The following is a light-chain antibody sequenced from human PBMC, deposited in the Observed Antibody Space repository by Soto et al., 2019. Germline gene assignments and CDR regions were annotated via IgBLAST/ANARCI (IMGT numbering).Light chain of an antibody. CDR2: DAS. CDR1: QSIGSR. V-gene: IGKV1-5*01. CDR3: QQYNTFWT. J-gene: IGKJ1*01. Sequence: QITQSPFTLSASVGDRVTITCRASQSIGSRLAWYQQKPGKAPTLLIYDASRLESGVPSRFSGSGSGTAFILIISSLQPDDFASDYCQQYNTFWTFGQGTKVDIK.